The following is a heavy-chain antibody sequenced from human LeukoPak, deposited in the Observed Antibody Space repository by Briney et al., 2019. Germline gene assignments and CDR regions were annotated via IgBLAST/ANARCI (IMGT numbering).Heavy chain of an antibody. Sequence: RASETLSLTCTVSGGSINSDYWSWIRQPPGKGLQWIGYIYYSGITNYNPSLKSRVTISVDTSKNQFSLRLSSVTAADTAVYYCARDWGVSARPGYMDVWGKGTTVTVSS. D-gene: IGHD6-6*01. CDR3: ARDWGVSARPGYMDV. J-gene: IGHJ6*03. CDR1: GGSINSDY. V-gene: IGHV4-59*01. CDR2: IYYSGIT.